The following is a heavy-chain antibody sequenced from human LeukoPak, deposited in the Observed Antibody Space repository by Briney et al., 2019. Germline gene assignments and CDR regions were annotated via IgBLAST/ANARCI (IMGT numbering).Heavy chain of an antibody. CDR2: ISDSGNTI. J-gene: IGHJ6*04. Sequence: GGSLRLSCAASGFTFSSFEMNWVRQAPGKGLEWVSYISDSGNTIYYADSVKGRFTISRDNTKNSLNLQMNSLRAEDTADYYCARDPGYYGSDPLDVWGKGTTVTVSS. CDR1: GFTFSSFE. CDR3: ARDPGYYGSDPLDV. V-gene: IGHV3-48*03. D-gene: IGHD3-10*01.